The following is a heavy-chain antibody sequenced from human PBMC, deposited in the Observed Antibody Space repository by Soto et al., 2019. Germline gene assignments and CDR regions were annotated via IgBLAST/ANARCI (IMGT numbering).Heavy chain of an antibody. D-gene: IGHD2-21*02. CDR3: TTVLAYCGGDCYPPYYFDF. J-gene: IGHJ4*02. CDR2: IKSKTDGGTT. V-gene: IGHV3-15*07. Sequence: EVQLVESGGGLVKPGGSLRLSCAASGFTFSNAWMNWVRQAPGKGLEWVGRIKSKTDGGTTDYAAPVKGRFTISRDDSNNTLYLQMNSLKTEDTAVYYCTTVLAYCGGDCYPPYYFDFWGQGTLVTVSS. CDR1: GFTFSNAW.